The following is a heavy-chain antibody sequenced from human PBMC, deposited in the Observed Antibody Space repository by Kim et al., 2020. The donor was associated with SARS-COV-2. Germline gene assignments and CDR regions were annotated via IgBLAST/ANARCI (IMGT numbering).Heavy chain of an antibody. CDR3: ASPRLSGSSFGMDV. J-gene: IGHJ6*02. D-gene: IGHD1-26*01. Sequence: GGSLRLSCAASGFTFSSYGMHWVRQAPGKGLEWVAVIWYDGSNKYYADSVKGRFTISRDNSKNTLYLQMNSLRAEDTAVYYCASPRLSGSSFGMDVWAKGPRSPSP. V-gene: IGHV3-33*01. CDR2: IWYDGSNK. CDR1: GFTFSSYG.